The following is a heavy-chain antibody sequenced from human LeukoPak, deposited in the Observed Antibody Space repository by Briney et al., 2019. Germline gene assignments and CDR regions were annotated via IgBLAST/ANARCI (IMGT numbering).Heavy chain of an antibody. D-gene: IGHD2-15*01. V-gene: IGHV3-21*01. CDR1: GFTFSSYS. J-gene: IGHJ3*02. Sequence: GGSLRLSCAASGFTFSSYSMNWVRQAPGKGLEWVSSISSSSSYIYYADSVKGRFTISRDNAKNSLYLQMNSMRAEDTAVYYCGRKRRSGDILRDAFDIWARDTMVSV. CDR3: GRKRRSGDILRDAFDI. CDR2: ISSSSSYI.